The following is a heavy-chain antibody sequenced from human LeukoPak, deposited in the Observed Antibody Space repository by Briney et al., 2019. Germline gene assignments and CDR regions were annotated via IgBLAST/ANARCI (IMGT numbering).Heavy chain of an antibody. D-gene: IGHD6-19*01. CDR1: GGTFSSYG. Sequence: ASVKVSCKASGGTFSSYGISWVRQAPGQGLEWMGWISAYNGNTNYAQKLQGRVTMTTDTSTSTAYMELRSLRSDDTAVYYCATSISGWSYYFDYWGQGTLVTVSS. CDR3: ATSISGWSYYFDY. CDR2: ISAYNGNT. V-gene: IGHV1-18*01. J-gene: IGHJ4*02.